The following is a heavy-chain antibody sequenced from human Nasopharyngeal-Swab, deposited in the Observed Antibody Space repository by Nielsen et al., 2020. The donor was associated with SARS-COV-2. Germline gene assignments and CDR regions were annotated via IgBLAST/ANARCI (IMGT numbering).Heavy chain of an antibody. CDR2: IKSKTDGGTT. CDR3: TTDSPVAGNYYYGMDV. CDR1: GLPFRNAW. Sequence: GESLKTPGEALGLPFRNAWMGWVPKAPGKGLEWVGRIKSKTDGGTTDYAAPVKGRFTISRDDSKNTLYLQMNSLKTEDTAVYYCTTDSPVAGNYYYGMDVWGQGTTVTVSS. V-gene: IGHV3-15*01. D-gene: IGHD6-19*01. J-gene: IGHJ6*02.